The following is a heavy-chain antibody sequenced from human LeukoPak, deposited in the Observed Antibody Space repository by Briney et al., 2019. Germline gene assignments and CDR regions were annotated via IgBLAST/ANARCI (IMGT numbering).Heavy chain of an antibody. CDR2: IYTSGST. CDR1: GGSISSGSYY. J-gene: IGHJ4*02. V-gene: IGHV4-61*02. CDR3: ARDPGDSNFDY. D-gene: IGHD4-11*01. Sequence: PSETLSLTCTVSGGSISSGSYYWSWIRQPAGKGLEWIGRIYTSGSTNYNPSLKSRVTISVDTSKNQFSLKLSSVTAADTAVYYCARDPGDSNFDYWGQGTLVTVSS.